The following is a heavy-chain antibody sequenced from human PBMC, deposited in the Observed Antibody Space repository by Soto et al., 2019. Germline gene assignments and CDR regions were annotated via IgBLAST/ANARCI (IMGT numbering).Heavy chain of an antibody. CDR1: GFTFSSYA. CDR3: AGEYSSSWFPYHGMDV. CDR2: ISGSGERT. J-gene: IGHJ6*02. Sequence: EVQLLEAGGDLGQPGGSLRLSCAASGFTFSSYAMSWVRQAPGKGLEWVSGISGSGERTYYADSVKGRFTISRDNSKKTLYLQMRSLRVEDTAVYHCAGEYSSSWFPYHGMDVWGQGTPVTVSS. D-gene: IGHD6-13*01. V-gene: IGHV3-23*01.